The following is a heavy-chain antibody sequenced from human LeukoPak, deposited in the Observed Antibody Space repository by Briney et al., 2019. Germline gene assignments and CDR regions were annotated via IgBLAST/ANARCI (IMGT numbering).Heavy chain of an antibody. CDR1: GGSVSDYY. J-gene: IGHJ4*02. D-gene: IGHD7-27*01. V-gene: IGHV4-59*02. Sequence: PSETLSLTCTSSGGSVSDYYWSWIRQSPGKGLEWIGYIYHTGSTSYSPSLKSRVTISADTSQNQFSLKLSSVTAADTAVYYCASRKLGNDYWGQGTLVTVSS. CDR2: IYHTGST. CDR3: ASRKLGNDY.